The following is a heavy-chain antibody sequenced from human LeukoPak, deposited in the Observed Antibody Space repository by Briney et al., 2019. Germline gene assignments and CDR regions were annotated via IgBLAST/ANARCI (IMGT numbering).Heavy chain of an antibody. J-gene: IGHJ6*03. CDR3: ARGIIAMVRGVMGRYYYYMDV. V-gene: IGHV4-4*07. CDR1: GGSISSYY. D-gene: IGHD3-10*01. CDR2: IYTSGST. Sequence: SETLSLTCTVSGGSISSYYWSWIRQPAGKGLECIGRIYTSGSTNYNPSLKSRVTMSVDTSKNQFSLKLSSVTAADTAVYYCARGIIAMVRGVMGRYYYYMDVWGKGTTVTVSS.